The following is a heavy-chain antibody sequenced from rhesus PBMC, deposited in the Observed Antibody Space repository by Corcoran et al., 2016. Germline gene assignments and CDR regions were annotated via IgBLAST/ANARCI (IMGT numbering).Heavy chain of an antibody. CDR1: GCSISRGSSC. CDR3: ARELSAKDV. D-gene: IGHD4-29*01. CDR2: ITYCGST. J-gene: IGHJ5-2*02. V-gene: IGHV4-122*02. Sequence: QVQLPESGPGLVKPSATLSLTCAVPGCSISRGSSCRLVRQPAGKGLDWIGYITYCGSTSYNPSLNSRVTISRDTSKNQSSLKLSSVTAADTAVYYGARELSAKDVWGRGVLVTVSS.